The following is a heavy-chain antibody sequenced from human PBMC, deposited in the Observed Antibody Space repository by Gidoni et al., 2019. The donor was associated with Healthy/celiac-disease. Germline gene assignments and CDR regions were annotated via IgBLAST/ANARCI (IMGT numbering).Heavy chain of an antibody. J-gene: IGHJ3*02. CDR3: ARAWGGSGRFAFDI. Sequence: QLQLQESGSGLVKPSQTLSLPCAVSGGSIRSGGYSWSWIRQPPGKGLEWIGYIYHSGSTYYNPSLKSRVTISVDRSKNQFSLKLSSVTAADTAVYYCARAWGGSGRFAFDIWGQGTMVTVSS. D-gene: IGHD3-10*01. CDR1: GGSIRSGGYS. CDR2: IYHSGST. V-gene: IGHV4-30-2*01.